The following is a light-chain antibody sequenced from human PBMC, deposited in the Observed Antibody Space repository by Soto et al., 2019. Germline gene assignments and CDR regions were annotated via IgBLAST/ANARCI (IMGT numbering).Light chain of an antibody. CDR1: SGDVGGNNY. Sequence: QSALTQPRSVSGSPGQSVTISCTGTSGDVGGNNYVSWYQEQPGKAPKLMIYDVSKRPSGVPDRFSGSKSGNTASLTISGLQAEDEADYYCCSYAGSYSYVFGTGTKVTVL. CDR3: CSYAGSYSYV. CDR2: DVS. J-gene: IGLJ1*01. V-gene: IGLV2-11*01.